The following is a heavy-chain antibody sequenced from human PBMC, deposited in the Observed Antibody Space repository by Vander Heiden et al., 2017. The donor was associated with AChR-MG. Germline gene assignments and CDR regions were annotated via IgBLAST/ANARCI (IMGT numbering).Heavy chain of an antibody. J-gene: IGHJ3*02. CDR3: ARGFGNYYETRDYAFDI. V-gene: IGHV4-4*02. CDR1: GGSISSSNW. Sequence: QVQLQESGPGLVKPSGTLSLTCAVSGGSISSSNWWSWVRQPPGQGLEWIAEIYHSGTTNYNPSLKSRVTISVDKSKNQFSLKLSSVTAADTAVYYCARGFGNYYETRDYAFDIWGQGTMVSVSS. D-gene: IGHD3-22*01. CDR2: IYHSGTT.